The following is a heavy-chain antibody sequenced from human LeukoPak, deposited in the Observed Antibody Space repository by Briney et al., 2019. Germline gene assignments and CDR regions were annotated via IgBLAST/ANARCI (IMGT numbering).Heavy chain of an antibody. D-gene: IGHD1-14*01. J-gene: IGHJ4*02. CDR2: IYHSGSA. V-gene: IGHV4-39*07. CDR3: ARAPHTSPTDYYFDF. CDR1: GGSISSTSYY. Sequence: SETLSLTCTVSGGSISSTSYYWAWIRQPPGKGPEWIGTIYHSGSAYRNPSLKSRLTISIDTSKSQFSLRLTSVTAADTALYFCARAPHTSPTDYYFDFWGPGTLVTVSS.